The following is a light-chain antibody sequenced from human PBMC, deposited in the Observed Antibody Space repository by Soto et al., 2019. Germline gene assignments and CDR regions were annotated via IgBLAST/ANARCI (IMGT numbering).Light chain of an antibody. V-gene: IGLV2-23*01. J-gene: IGLJ2*01. Sequence: QSVLTQPASVSGSPGQSITISCTGTSSDVGSDNLVSWYQQHPGKAPKLMIYEGSKRPSGVSNRFSGSKSGDTASLTISGLQAEDEADYYRCSYAGSSTAIFGGGTKVTAL. CDR3: CSYAGSSTAI. CDR1: SSDVGSDNL. CDR2: EGS.